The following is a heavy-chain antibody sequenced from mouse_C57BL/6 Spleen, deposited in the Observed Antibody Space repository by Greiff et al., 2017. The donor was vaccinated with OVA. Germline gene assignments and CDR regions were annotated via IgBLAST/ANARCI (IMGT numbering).Heavy chain of an antibody. V-gene: IGHV1-50*01. CDR2: IDPSDSYT. CDR3: ARNDVHYFDY. CDR1: GYTFTSYW. D-gene: IGHD2-12*01. J-gene: IGHJ2*01. Sequence: QVQLQQPGAELVKPGASVKLSCKASGYTFTSYWMQWVKQRPGQGLEWIGEIDPSDSYTNYNQKFKGKATLTVDTSSSTAYMQRSSLTSEDSAVYYCARNDVHYFDYWGQGTTLTVSS.